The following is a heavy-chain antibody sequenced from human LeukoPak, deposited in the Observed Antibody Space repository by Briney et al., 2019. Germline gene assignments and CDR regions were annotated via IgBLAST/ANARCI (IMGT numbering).Heavy chain of an antibody. CDR2: ISGGGERA. J-gene: IGHJ5*02. CDR1: GILFSNTA. Sequence: GGSLRLSCAASGILFSNTAMNWARQSPGGGLEWVSEISGGGERAFYADSVKGRFTISRDNSKNILYLQMNSLTADDTAIYYCGKDGGQYSSGPEFDPRGQGALVTVSS. D-gene: IGHD6-19*01. CDR3: GKDGGQYSSGPEFDP. V-gene: IGHV3-23*01.